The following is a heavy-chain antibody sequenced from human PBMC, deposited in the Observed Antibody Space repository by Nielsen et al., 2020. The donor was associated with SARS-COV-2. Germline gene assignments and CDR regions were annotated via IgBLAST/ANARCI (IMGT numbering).Heavy chain of an antibody. Sequence: GGSLRLSCAASGFTVSSNYMSWVRQAPGKGLEWVSVIYSGGSTYYADSVKGRFTISRDNSKNTLYLQMNSLRAEDTAVYYCAKSAYSYGQGYFDYWGQGTLVTVSS. V-gene: IGHV3-66*01. J-gene: IGHJ4*02. CDR3: AKSAYSYGQGYFDY. CDR2: IYSGGST. D-gene: IGHD5-18*01. CDR1: GFTVSSNY.